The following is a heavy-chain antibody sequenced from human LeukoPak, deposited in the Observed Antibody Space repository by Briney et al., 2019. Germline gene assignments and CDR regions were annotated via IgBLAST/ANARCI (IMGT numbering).Heavy chain of an antibody. CDR1: GFTFSPYT. D-gene: IGHD3-3*01. J-gene: IGHJ4*02. Sequence: GGSLRLSCAASGFTFSPYTMNWVRQAPGKGLEWVSSISSTSIYIQYADSLKGRFTTSRDNARNSLYLQMDSLRAEDTAVYYCAKDHTYYDFWSGYSAFYYFDYWGQGTLVTVSS. CDR2: ISSTSIYI. CDR3: AKDHTYYDFWSGYSAFYYFDY. V-gene: IGHV3-21*01.